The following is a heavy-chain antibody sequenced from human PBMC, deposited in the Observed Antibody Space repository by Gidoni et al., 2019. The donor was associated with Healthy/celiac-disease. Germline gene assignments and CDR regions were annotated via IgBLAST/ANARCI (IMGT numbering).Heavy chain of an antibody. Sequence: HVQLVQSGAEMKKPGAAVKVSCKASGYTFNGYAIPWVRQAPGQGLAWMGWINPNSGGTNYAQKFQGRVTMTRDTSISTAYMELSRLRSDDKAVYYCARGTYYYDSSGYYHDAFDIWGQGTMVTCSS. CDR2: INPNSGGT. V-gene: IGHV1-2*02. J-gene: IGHJ3*02. D-gene: IGHD3-22*01. CDR3: ARGTYYYDSSGYYHDAFDI. CDR1: GYTFNGYA.